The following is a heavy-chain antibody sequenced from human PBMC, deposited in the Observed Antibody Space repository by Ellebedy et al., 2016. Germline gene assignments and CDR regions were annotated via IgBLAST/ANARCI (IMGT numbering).Heavy chain of an antibody. CDR1: GFTFTSYV. J-gene: IGHJ4*02. CDR3: ARRGSCSGGNCRGRDHFDY. V-gene: IGHV3-30-3*01. D-gene: IGHD2-15*01. CDR2: MSYDGSTE. Sequence: GGSLRLSCAASGFTFTSYVIHWVRQPPGKGLEWVAVMSYDGSTEFYADSVKGRFTISRDNSKNTQFLQMNSLRTEDTAVYYCARRGSCSGGNCRGRDHFDYWGQGTLVTVSS.